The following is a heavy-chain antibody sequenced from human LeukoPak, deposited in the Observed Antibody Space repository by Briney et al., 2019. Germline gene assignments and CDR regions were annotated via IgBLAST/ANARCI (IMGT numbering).Heavy chain of an antibody. CDR1: GGTFSSYA. J-gene: IGHJ6*02. CDR2: IIPILGIA. V-gene: IGHV1-69*04. CDR3: ARAKSSGMSYYYYGMDV. D-gene: IGHD6-25*01. Sequence: ASVTVSCKASGGTFSSYAISWVRQAPGQGLEWMGRIIPILGIANYAQKFQGRVTITADKSTSTAYMELSSLRSEDTAVYYCARAKSSGMSYYYYGMDVWGQGTTVTVSS.